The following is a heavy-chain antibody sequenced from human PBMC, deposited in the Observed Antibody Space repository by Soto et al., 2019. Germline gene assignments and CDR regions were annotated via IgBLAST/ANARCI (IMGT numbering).Heavy chain of an antibody. Sequence: EVQLLESGGGLVQPGGSLRLSCAASGFTFSSYAMSWVRQAPGKGLERVSAISGSGGSTYYADSVKGRFTISRDNSKNTLYLQMNSLRAEDTAVYYCAAVDDGDYGVPSGYNWFDPWGQVTLVTVSS. J-gene: IGHJ5*02. V-gene: IGHV3-23*01. CDR1: GFTFSSYA. CDR3: AAVDDGDYGVPSGYNWFDP. CDR2: ISGSGGST. D-gene: IGHD4-17*01.